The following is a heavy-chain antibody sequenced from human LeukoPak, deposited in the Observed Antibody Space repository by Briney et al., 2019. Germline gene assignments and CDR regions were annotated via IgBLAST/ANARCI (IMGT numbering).Heavy chain of an antibody. CDR2: ISGSGDYT. CDR3: AKRGIAPAASFDY. Sequence: QPGGSLRLSGAASGFTFSTYAMSWVRQAPGRGLEWGSTISGSGDYTFYADSVKGRFTISRDNSKNTLNLRMNSLGADDTAVYYCAKRGIAPAASFDYWGQGTLVTVSS. V-gene: IGHV3-23*01. CDR1: GFTFSTYA. D-gene: IGHD2-2*01. J-gene: IGHJ4*02.